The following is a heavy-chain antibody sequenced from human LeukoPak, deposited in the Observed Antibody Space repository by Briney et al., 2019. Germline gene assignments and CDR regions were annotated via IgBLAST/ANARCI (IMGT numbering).Heavy chain of an antibody. CDR3: AKDLIGWSFDY. CDR1: GFTFSSYG. CDR2: ISGNGENE. Sequence: PGGSLRLSCAASGFTFSSYGMSWVRQAPGKGLEWVSSISGNGENEYYAGSVRGRFTISRDNSKNTMYLQMNSLRAEDTAVYYCAKDLIGWSFDYWGQGTLVTVSS. J-gene: IGHJ4*02. D-gene: IGHD2-15*01. V-gene: IGHV3-23*01.